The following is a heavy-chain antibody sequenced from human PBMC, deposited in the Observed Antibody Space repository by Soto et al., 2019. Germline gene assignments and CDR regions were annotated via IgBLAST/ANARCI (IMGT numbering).Heavy chain of an antibody. J-gene: IGHJ4*02. D-gene: IGHD6-13*01. V-gene: IGHV3-23*01. CDR2: ICGSGGST. CDR1: GFTFSSYA. Sequence: GSLRLSCAASGFTFSSYAMSWVRQAPGKGLEWVSAICGSGGSTYYADSVKGRFTISRDNSKNTLYLQMNSLRAEDTAVYYCAKAPAAAGKFDHWGQGTLVTVSS. CDR3: AKAPAAAGKFDH.